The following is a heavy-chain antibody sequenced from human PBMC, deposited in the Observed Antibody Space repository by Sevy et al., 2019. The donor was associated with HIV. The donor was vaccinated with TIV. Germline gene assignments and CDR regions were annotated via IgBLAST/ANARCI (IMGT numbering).Heavy chain of an antibody. CDR1: GFTFDDSA. V-gene: IGHV3-9*01. Sequence: SLRLSCAASGFTFDDSAMHWVRQAPGKGLEWVSGITWNSATIAYADSVKGRFTISRDNAKNSLYLQMKSLRAEDTALYYCAKSLTSYRGMYVWGQGTTVTVSS. J-gene: IGHJ6*02. CDR2: ITWNSATI. D-gene: IGHD3-16*02. CDR3: AKSLTSYRGMYV.